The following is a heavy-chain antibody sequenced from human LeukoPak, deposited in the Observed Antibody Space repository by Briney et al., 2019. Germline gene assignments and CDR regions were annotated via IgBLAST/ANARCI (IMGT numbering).Heavy chain of an antibody. CDR1: GYTFTGYY. D-gene: IGHD5-18*01. Sequence: ASVKVSCKASGYTFTGYYMHWVRQAPGQGLEWMGWINPNSGGTNYAQKFQVRVTMTRDTSISTASMELSSLKPDDTAVYYCARGEYNYGRDWFDPWGQGTLVTVSS. V-gene: IGHV1-2*02. CDR3: ARGEYNYGRDWFDP. CDR2: INPNSGGT. J-gene: IGHJ5*02.